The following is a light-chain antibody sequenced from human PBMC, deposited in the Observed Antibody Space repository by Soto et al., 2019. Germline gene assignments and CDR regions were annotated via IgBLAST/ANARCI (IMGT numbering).Light chain of an antibody. CDR3: QQYNNWPRT. CDR1: QSISSW. Sequence: MTQSPSTLSATAGDRVTITCRASQSISSWLAWYQQKPGQAPRLLIYGASTRATGIPARFSGSGSGTEFTLTISSLQSEDFAVYYCQQYNNWPRTFGQGTKVEIK. J-gene: IGKJ1*01. CDR2: GAS. V-gene: IGKV3-15*01.